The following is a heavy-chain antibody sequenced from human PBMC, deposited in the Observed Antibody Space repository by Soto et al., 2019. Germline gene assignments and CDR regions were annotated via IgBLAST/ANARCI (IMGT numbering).Heavy chain of an antibody. Sequence: QLQLQESGPGLVKSSETLSLTCTVSGGTISSSSYSWGWIRQPPGKGLEWIGTVYYSGSTDCHPSLKSRVTISVDTSKNQFSLKLESVTAADTAVYYCARFLVQTTMGGVHWAPGTLVTVSS. D-gene: IGHD5-18*01. CDR3: ARFLVQTTMGGVH. J-gene: IGHJ4*02. V-gene: IGHV4-39*01. CDR2: VYYSGST. CDR1: GGTISSSSYS.